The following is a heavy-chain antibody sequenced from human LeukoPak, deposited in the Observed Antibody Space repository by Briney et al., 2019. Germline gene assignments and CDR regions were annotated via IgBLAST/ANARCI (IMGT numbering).Heavy chain of an antibody. CDR3: ARVPIVPAAPDSYYMDV. D-gene: IGHD2-2*01. Sequence: PSETLSLTCTVSGGSISSGGYYWSWIRQPPGKGLEWIVYVYHSGSTYYNPSLKSRVTISVDRSKNQFSLKLSSVTAADTAVYYCARVPIVPAAPDSYYMDVWGKGTTVTVSS. CDR2: VYHSGST. CDR1: GGSISSGGYY. J-gene: IGHJ6*03. V-gene: IGHV4-30-2*01.